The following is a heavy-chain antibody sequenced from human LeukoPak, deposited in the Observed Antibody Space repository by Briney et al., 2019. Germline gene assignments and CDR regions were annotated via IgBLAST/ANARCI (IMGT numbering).Heavy chain of an antibody. CDR2: IIPIFGTA. Sequence: GASVKVSCKASAGTFSSYAISWVRQAPGQGLEWMGGIIPIFGTANYAQKFQGRVTITADESTSTAYMELSSLRSEDTAVYYCARDPYDFWSGPNEQTYYYYGMDVWGQGTTVTVSS. CDR3: ARDPYDFWSGPNEQTYYYYGMDV. J-gene: IGHJ6*02. V-gene: IGHV1-69*13. CDR1: AGTFSSYA. D-gene: IGHD3-3*01.